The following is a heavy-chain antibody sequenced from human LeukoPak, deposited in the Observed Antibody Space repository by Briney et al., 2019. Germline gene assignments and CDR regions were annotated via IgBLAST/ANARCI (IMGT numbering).Heavy chain of an antibody. J-gene: IGHJ3*02. CDR3: AKSPGIVVVPAAVWANDAFDI. D-gene: IGHD2-2*01. V-gene: IGHV3-30*18. CDR2: ISLDGSVT. Sequence: PGRSLRLSCAASGFTFSSFAMLWVRQAPGKGLEWLAIISLDGSVTYYAASVTGRFTISRDNSKNTLYLEMNSLSAEDTAVYYCAKSPGIVVVPAAVWANDAFDIWGQGTMVTVSS. CDR1: GFTFSSFA.